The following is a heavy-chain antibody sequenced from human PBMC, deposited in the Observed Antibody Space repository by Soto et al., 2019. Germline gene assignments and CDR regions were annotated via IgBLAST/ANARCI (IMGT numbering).Heavy chain of an antibody. V-gene: IGHV1-46*01. CDR1: GYTFTSYY. Sequence: ASVKVSCKASGYTFTSYYMHWVRQAPGQGLEWMGIINPSGSTTYAQKFQGRVTMTRDTSTSTVYMELSSLRSDDTAVYYCANALGLYYFDYWGQGTLVTVSS. CDR2: INPSGST. D-gene: IGHD3-16*01. CDR3: ANALGLYYFDY. J-gene: IGHJ4*02.